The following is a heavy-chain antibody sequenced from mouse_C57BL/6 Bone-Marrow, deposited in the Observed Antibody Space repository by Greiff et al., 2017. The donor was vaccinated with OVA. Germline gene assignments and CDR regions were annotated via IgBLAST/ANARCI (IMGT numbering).Heavy chain of an antibody. Sequence: VKLQQSGAELARPGASVKLSCKASGYTFTSYGISWVKQRTGQGLEWIGEIYPRSGNTYYNEKFKGKATLTADKSSSTAYMELRSLTSEDSAVYFCAREDYGSSPFAYWGQGTLVTVSA. J-gene: IGHJ3*01. CDR1: GYTFTSYG. V-gene: IGHV1-81*01. CDR3: AREDYGSSPFAY. D-gene: IGHD1-1*01. CDR2: IYPRSGNT.